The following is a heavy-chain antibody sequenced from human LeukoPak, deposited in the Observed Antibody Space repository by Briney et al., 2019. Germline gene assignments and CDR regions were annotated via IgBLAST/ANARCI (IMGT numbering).Heavy chain of an antibody. J-gene: IGHJ2*01. V-gene: IGHV1-69*05. CDR3: ARETATRDILASTKGPSDYF. CDR1: GYTFTGYY. Sequence: ASVKVSCKASGYTFTGYYMHWVRQAPGQGLEWMGRIIPIFGTANYAQKFQGRVTITTDESTSTAYMELSSLRSEDTAVYYCARETATRDILASTKGPSDYF. CDR2: IIPIFGTA. D-gene: IGHD3-9*01.